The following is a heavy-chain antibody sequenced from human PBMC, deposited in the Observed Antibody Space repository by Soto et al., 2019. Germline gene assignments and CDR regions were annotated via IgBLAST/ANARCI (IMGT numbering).Heavy chain of an antibody. CDR1: GVTFSSYG. J-gene: IGHJ6*02. V-gene: IGHV3-30*18. Sequence: GGSLRLSCAASGVTFSSYGMHWVRQAPGKGLEWVAVISYDGSNKYYADSVKGRFTISRDNSKNTLYLQMNSLRAEDTAVYYSAKTLWFGDLLRYSYYYGMNAWGQGPRFTFS. D-gene: IGHD3-10*01. CDR3: AKTLWFGDLLRYSYYYGMNA. CDR2: ISYDGSNK.